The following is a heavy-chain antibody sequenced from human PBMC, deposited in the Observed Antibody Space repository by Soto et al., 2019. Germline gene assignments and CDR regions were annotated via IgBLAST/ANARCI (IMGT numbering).Heavy chain of an antibody. CDR1: GYTFTSYG. CDR2: ISAYNGNT. V-gene: IGHV1-18*01. Sequence: QVQLVQSGAEVKKPGASVKVSCKASGYTFTSYGISWVRQAPGQGLEWMGWISAYNGNTNYAQKLQGRVTMTTDTSTRTAYMELRSLRSDDTAVYYCARGRDGYDILTGLFGMDVWGHGTTVTVSS. J-gene: IGHJ6*02. CDR3: ARGRDGYDILTGLFGMDV. D-gene: IGHD3-9*01.